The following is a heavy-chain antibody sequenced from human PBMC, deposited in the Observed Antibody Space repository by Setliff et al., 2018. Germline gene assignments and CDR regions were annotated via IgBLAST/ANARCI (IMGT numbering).Heavy chain of an antibody. V-gene: IGHV3-23*01. J-gene: IGHJ6*03. D-gene: IGHD2-15*01. CDR3: AKNLRGVGFYMGV. CDR2: ISATGGNT. CDR1: GFTFSDFG. Sequence: QPGGSLRLSCAASGFTFSDFGMTLVRQAPGKRLEWVSSISATGGNTFYADSVKGRFTISRDNSKNTLYLQMDSLRAEDTAAYYCAKNLRGVGFYMGVWGKGTTVTVSS.